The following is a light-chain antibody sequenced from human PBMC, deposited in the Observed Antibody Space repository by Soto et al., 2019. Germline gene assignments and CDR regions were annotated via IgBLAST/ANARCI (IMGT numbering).Light chain of an antibody. V-gene: IGKV3-11*01. J-gene: IGKJ4*01. CDR1: QSVSTY. Sequence: EVVLTQSPATLSLSPGERATLSCRASQSVSTYLAWYQHKPGQAPRLLIYDASIRATGTPARFSGGGSGTDFTLTIRSLAPEDLAVYYCQNRRHWPPGATFGGGTKVEIK. CDR2: DAS. CDR3: QNRRHWPPGAT.